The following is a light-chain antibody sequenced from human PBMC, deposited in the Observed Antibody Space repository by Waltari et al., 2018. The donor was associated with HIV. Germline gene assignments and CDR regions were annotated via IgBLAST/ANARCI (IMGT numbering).Light chain of an antibody. CDR1: TTHIGNEY. V-gene: IGLV1-51*01. CDR3: GTWDRSLSAAV. Sequence: QSVLTQPPSVSAAPGQKGTISCPVSTTHIGNEYVSWYQHVPGAAPRLLIYDNKKRPSGIPDRFSGSRSGTSATLGITRLQTGDEAHYYCGTWDRSLSAAVFGGGTKLTVL. CDR2: DNK. J-gene: IGLJ3*02.